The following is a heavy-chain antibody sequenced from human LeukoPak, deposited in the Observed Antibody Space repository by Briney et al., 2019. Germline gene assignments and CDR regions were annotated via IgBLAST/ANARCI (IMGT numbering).Heavy chain of an antibody. V-gene: IGHV3-48*03. CDR3: VRDISGEKSLDY. CDR1: GFTFSTYE. Sequence: PGGSLRLSCAASGFTFSTYEMNWVRQAPGKGLEWVSYISSSGSAIYYADSVTGRFTISRDNSKNTLSLQMNSLRAEDTALYYCVRDISGEKSLDYWGQGTLVTVSS. CDR2: ISSSGSAI. D-gene: IGHD3-10*01. J-gene: IGHJ4*02.